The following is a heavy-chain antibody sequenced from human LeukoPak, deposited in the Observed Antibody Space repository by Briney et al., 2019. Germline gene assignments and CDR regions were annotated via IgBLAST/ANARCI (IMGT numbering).Heavy chain of an antibody. CDR3: ARGLRYSSSYYFDY. D-gene: IGHD6-6*01. CDR1: GGSFSGYY. Sequence: SETLSLTCAVYGGSFSGYYWSWIRQPPGKGLEWIGEINHSGSTNYNPSLKSRVTISEDTSKNQFSLKLSSVTAADTAVYYCARGLRYSSSYYFDYWGQGTLVTVSS. J-gene: IGHJ4*02. V-gene: IGHV4-34*01. CDR2: INHSGST.